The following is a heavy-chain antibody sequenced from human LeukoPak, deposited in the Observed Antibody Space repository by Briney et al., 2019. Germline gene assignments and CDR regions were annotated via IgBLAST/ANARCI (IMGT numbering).Heavy chain of an antibody. Sequence: GASVKVSCKPSGYTFIDHYLHWVRQAPAQGLESLGWIDPDTGDTNYPQKFQGRVTMSRDTSSSTAYMELNRLRSDDTAVYYCARAGHNSNSGGYDCWGLGTLVTVSS. D-gene: IGHD3-22*01. V-gene: IGHV1-2*02. CDR3: ARAGHNSNSGGYDC. CDR1: GYTFIDHY. J-gene: IGHJ4*02. CDR2: IDPDTGDT.